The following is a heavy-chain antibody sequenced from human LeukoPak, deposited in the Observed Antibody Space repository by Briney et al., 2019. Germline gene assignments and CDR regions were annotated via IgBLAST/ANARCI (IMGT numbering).Heavy chain of an antibody. CDR3: SRGYDCSSSSCYTLFDL. Sequence: AETQSLTWAVYYGSFSVYYWSWIRPPSGKGLDWIGEINDSGSTNYHPSLKSRFTISVATSKNQFSLKLSFVTAADTAVYYCSRGYDCSSSSCYTLFDLWGQGTLVTVSS. D-gene: IGHD2-2*02. CDR2: INDSGST. V-gene: IGHV4-34*01. CDR1: YGSFSVYY. J-gene: IGHJ4*02.